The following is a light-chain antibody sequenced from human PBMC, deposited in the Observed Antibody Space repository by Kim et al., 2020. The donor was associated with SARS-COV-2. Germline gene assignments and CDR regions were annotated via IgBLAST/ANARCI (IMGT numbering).Light chain of an antibody. J-gene: IGKJ1*01. Sequence: DIQMTQSPSTLSASVGDRVTITCRASQSISSWLAWYQQKPGKAPKLLIYKASSLESGVPSRFSGSGSGTEFTLTISSLQRDDIATYYCQNYKSSPWTFVQGTKVDIK. CDR2: KAS. V-gene: IGKV1-5*03. CDR3: QNYKSSPWT. CDR1: QSISSW.